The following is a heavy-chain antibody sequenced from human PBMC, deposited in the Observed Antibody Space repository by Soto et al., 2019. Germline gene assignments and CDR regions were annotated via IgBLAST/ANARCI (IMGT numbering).Heavy chain of an antibody. V-gene: IGHV3-15*07. Sequence: PGGSLRLSCAASGFTFSNAWMNWVRQAPGKGLEWVGRIKSKTDGGTTDYAAPVKGRFTISRDDSKNTLYLQMNSLKTEDTAVYYCTTDRWEIVGAFAHEAPYYYGMDVWGQGTTVTVSS. CDR1: GFTFSNAW. CDR2: IKSKTDGGTT. J-gene: IGHJ6*02. D-gene: IGHD1-26*01. CDR3: TTDRWEIVGAFAHEAPYYYGMDV.